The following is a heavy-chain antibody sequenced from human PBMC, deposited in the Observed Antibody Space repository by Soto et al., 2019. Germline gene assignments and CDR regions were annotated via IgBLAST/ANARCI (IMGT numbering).Heavy chain of an antibody. Sequence: SETLSLTCTVSGGSISSYYWSWIRQPPGKGLEWIGYIYYSGSTNYNPSLKSRVTISVDTSKNQFSLKLSSVTAADTAVYYCARHVVIGARLFGRGPNYYYYYMDVWGKGTTVTVSS. J-gene: IGHJ6*03. CDR1: GGSISSYY. CDR3: ARHVVIGARLFGRGPNYYYYYMDV. D-gene: IGHD2-15*01. CDR2: IYYSGST. V-gene: IGHV4-59*08.